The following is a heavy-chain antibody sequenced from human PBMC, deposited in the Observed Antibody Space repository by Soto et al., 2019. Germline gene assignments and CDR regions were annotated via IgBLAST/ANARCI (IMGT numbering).Heavy chain of an antibody. Sequence: EVKLVESGGGLVQPGGSLRLSCAASGLTFSSYSMNWVRQAPGKGLECVSYISSSSSTIYYADSVKGRFTISRDNAKNSLYLQMNSLRDEDTAVYYCAREFVVVPPGKHLYYYYGMDVWGQGTTVTVSS. V-gene: IGHV3-48*02. CDR1: GLTFSSYS. J-gene: IGHJ6*02. D-gene: IGHD2-2*01. CDR2: ISSSSSTI. CDR3: AREFVVVPPGKHLYYYYGMDV.